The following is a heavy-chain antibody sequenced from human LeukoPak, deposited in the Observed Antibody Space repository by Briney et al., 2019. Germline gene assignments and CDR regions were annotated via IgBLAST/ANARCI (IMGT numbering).Heavy chain of an antibody. D-gene: IGHD6-13*01. V-gene: IGHV4-4*02. J-gene: IGHJ4*02. Sequence: SETLSLTCTVSGGSISSSNWWSWVRQPPGKGLEWIGEIYHSGSTNYNPSLKSRVTISVDKSKNQFSLKLSSVTAADTAVYYCARASIAAAGKKGDYFDYWGQGTLVTVSS. CDR2: IYHSGST. CDR3: ARASIAAAGKKGDYFDY. CDR1: GGSISSSNW.